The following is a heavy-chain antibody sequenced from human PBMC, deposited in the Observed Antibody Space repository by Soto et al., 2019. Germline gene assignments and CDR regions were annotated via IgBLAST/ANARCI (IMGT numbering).Heavy chain of an antibody. D-gene: IGHD6-19*01. V-gene: IGHV1-24*01. CDR2: FDPEDGET. CDR3: VTVSESSGWLGRGYYYYGMDV. CDR1: EYTLTELS. Sequence: GASVKVTCKISEYTLTELSMHWVRQAPGKGLERIGGFDPEDGETIYAQKFQGRVPMTEDTSTDTAYMVLSSLRSEDTAVYYCVTVSESSGWLGRGYYYYGMDVWGQGTTVTVSS. J-gene: IGHJ6*02.